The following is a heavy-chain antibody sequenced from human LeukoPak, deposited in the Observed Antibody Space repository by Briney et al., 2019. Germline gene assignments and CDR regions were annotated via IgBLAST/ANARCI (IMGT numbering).Heavy chain of an antibody. D-gene: IGHD3-10*01. V-gene: IGHV1-24*01. CDR2: FDPEDGET. Sequence: ASVKVSCKVSGYTLTELSMHWVRQAPGKGLEWMGGFDPEDGETIYAQKFQGRVTMTEDTSTDTAYMELSSLRSEDTAVYYCATDMGERVPYRGSGSYRAFDIWGQGTMVTASS. CDR3: ATDMGERVPYRGSGSYRAFDI. CDR1: GYTLTELS. J-gene: IGHJ3*02.